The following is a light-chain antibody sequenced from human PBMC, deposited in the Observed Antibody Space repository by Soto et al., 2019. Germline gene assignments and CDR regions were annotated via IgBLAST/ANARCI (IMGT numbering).Light chain of an antibody. Sequence: QSALTQPPSASGSPGQSVTISCAGSSSDVGSYHYVSWYQQHPGKAPKLLIYEVTKWPSGVPDRFSGSKSGNTASLTVSGLQAEDEADYYCSSFAGGNNYVFGTGTKVTVL. CDR1: SSDVGSYHY. J-gene: IGLJ1*01. CDR2: EVT. CDR3: SSFAGGNNYV. V-gene: IGLV2-8*01.